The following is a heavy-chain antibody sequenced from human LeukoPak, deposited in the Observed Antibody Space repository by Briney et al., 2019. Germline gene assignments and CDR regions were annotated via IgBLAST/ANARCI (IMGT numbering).Heavy chain of an antibody. V-gene: IGHV3-21*04. Sequence: PGGSLRLSCAASGFTFSTYTMSWVRQAPGKGLEWVSSISSTSSYIYYADSVKGRFTISRDNSKNTLYLQMNSLRAEDTAVYYCARRAVAGSFDYWGQGTLVTVSS. CDR2: ISSTSSYI. CDR1: GFTFSTYT. J-gene: IGHJ4*02. CDR3: ARRAVAGSFDY. D-gene: IGHD6-19*01.